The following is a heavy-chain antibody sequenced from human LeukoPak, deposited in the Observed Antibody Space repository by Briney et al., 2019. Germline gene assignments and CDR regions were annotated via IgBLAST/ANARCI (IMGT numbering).Heavy chain of an antibody. J-gene: IGHJ4*02. D-gene: IGHD1-26*01. CDR1: GFTFRNYA. CDR2: ISAGASRT. Sequence: GGSLRLSCAASGFTFRNYAMAWVRQAPGKGLEWVSGISAGASRTYYTDSVRGRFTISRDNPENTLYLQMNSLRAEDTAVYYCAKGKIYSGNYYLDYWGQGTLVTVSS. CDR3: AKGKIYSGNYYLDY. V-gene: IGHV3-23*01.